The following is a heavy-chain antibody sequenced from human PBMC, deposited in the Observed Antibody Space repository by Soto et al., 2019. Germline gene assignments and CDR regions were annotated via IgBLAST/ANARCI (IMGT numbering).Heavy chain of an antibody. CDR2: IYPGDSDT. V-gene: IGHV5-51*01. D-gene: IGHD3-3*01. CDR3: ARTYYDFWSGYPTPYYMDV. J-gene: IGHJ6*03. CDR1: GYSFTSYW. Sequence: PGESLKISCKGSGYSFTSYWIGWVRQMPGKGLEWMGIIYPGDSDTRYSPSFQGQVTISADKSISTAYLQWSSLKASDTAMYYCARTYYDFWSGYPTPYYMDVWGKGTTVTVSS.